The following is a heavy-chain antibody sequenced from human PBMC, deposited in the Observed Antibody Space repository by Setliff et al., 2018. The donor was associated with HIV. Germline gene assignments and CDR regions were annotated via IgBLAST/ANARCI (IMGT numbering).Heavy chain of an antibody. CDR2: INPNSGGT. Sequence: ASVKVSCKASGYTFTGHYMHWVRQAPGQGLEWMGRINPNSGGTNYAQKFQGRFTMTRDTSISTAYMELSRLRSDDRALYYCVRDIKYASGSSYLGPSPGFDYWGQGTLVTVSS. CDR3: VRDIKYASGSSYLGPSPGFDY. J-gene: IGHJ4*02. D-gene: IGHD3-10*01. CDR1: GYTFTGHY. V-gene: IGHV1-2*06.